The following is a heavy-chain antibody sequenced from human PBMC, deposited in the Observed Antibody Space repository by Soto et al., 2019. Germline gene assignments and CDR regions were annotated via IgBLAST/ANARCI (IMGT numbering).Heavy chain of an antibody. V-gene: IGHV3-53*01. CDR1: WFTVSSNY. J-gene: IGHJ5*02. D-gene: IGHD5-18*01. CDR3: ARAVTRGYSPFDP. Sequence: LXLSYAAAWFTVSSNYMSWVRQAPGKGLEWVSVIYSGGSTYYADSVKGRFTISRDNSKNTLYLQMNSLRAEDTAVYYCARAVTRGYSPFDPWGQGTLVTVSS. CDR2: IYSGGST.